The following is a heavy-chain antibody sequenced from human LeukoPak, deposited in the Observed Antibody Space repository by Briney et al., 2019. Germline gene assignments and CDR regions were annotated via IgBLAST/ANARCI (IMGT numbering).Heavy chain of an antibody. CDR3: AELGITMIGGV. CDR2: ISSSGSTI. J-gene: IGHJ6*04. CDR1: GFTFSDYF. D-gene: IGHD3-10*02. Sequence: GGSLRLSCAASGFTFSDYFMNWVRQAPGKGLEWVSYISSSGSTIYYADSVKGRFTISRDNAKNSLYLQMNSLRAEDTAVYYCAELGITMIGGVWGKGTTVTISS. V-gene: IGHV3-11*04.